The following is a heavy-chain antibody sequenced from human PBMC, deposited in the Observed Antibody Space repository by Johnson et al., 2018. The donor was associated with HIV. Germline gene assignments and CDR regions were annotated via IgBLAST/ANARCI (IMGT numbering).Heavy chain of an antibody. J-gene: IGHJ3*02. CDR3: ARAVCRGGRCYSHDAFDI. Sequence: VQLVESGGGLVQPGGSLRLSCTASGFTFSNDAMNWVRQAPGKGLEWVSYISNTYYADSVKGRFTISRDNSKNSLFLQMNSLRAGDTALYYCARAVCRGGRCYSHDAFDIWGQGTMVTVSS. D-gene: IGHD2-15*01. CDR1: GFTFSNDA. V-gene: IGHV3-66*01. CDR2: ISNT.